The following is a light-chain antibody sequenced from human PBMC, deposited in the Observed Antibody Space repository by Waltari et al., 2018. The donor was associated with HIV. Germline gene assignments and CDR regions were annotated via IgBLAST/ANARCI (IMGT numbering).Light chain of an antibody. CDR2: STN. CDR3: ATWDDTLNGVI. V-gene: IGLV1-44*01. J-gene: IGLJ2*01. CDR1: SSNIGSNS. Sequence: HSVLTQPPSASGTPGQRVTISCSGGSSNIGSNSVHWYQQLPGTAPRLLLYSTNQRPSRVPDRFSGSKSGTSASLAISGLQSEDEADYYCATWDDTLNGVIFGGGTKLTVL.